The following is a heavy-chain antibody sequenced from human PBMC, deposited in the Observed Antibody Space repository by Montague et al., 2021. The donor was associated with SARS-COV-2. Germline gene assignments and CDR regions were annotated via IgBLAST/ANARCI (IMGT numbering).Heavy chain of an antibody. J-gene: IGHJ6*02. Sequence: SETRSLTCAVYGGSLSGYYWSWIRQPPGKGLEWIGEINHSGSTNYNPSLKSRVTISLDTSKNQFSLKLSSVTAADTAVYYCARGRRRYNWRDAIRYYSGMDVWGQGTTVTVSS. CDR1: GGSLSGYY. V-gene: IGHV4-34*01. D-gene: IGHD1-20*01. CDR3: ARGRRRYNWRDAIRYYSGMDV. CDR2: INHSGST.